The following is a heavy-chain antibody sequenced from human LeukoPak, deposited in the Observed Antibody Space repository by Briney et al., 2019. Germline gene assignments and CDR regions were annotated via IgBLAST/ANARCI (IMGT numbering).Heavy chain of an antibody. CDR1: GGSISSYY. CDR2: IYYNWRT. V-gene: IGHV4-59*01. J-gene: IGHJ2*01. D-gene: IGHD6-13*01. CDR3: ARPAAEVKPLWYFDL. Sequence: PSETLSLTCTVSGGSISSYYWSWIRQPPRKGLEWIGYIYYNWRTNYNPSLKSRATISIDRSKTQFSLRLTSVTAADTAVYYCARPAAEVKPLWYFDLWGRGTLVTVSS.